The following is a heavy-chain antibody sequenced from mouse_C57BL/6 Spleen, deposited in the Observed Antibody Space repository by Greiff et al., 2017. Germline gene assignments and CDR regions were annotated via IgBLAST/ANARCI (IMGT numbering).Heavy chain of an antibody. D-gene: IGHD1-1*01. CDR2: IYPRSGNT. CDR3: AREAYGSGYFDV. J-gene: IGHJ1*03. V-gene: IGHV1-81*01. CDR1: GYTFTSYG. Sequence: VQLQQSGAELARPGASVKLSCKASGYTFTSYGISWVKQRTGPGLEWIGEIYPRSGNTYYNEKFKGKATLTADKSSSTAYMELRSLTSEDSAVYFCAREAYGSGYFDVWGTGTTVTVSS.